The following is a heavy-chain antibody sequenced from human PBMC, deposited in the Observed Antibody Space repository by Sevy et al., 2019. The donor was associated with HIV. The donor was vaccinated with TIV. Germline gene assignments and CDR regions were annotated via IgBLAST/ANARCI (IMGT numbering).Heavy chain of an antibody. CDR3: AKGNSGSFDY. J-gene: IGHJ4*02. CDR1: GFSFSTYW. Sequence: GGSLRLSCAASGFSFSTYWMHWVRQAPGKGLEWVANIKQDESEKYYVASVKGRFTISRDNAKNSVYLELNSLRPEDTVIYDCAKGNSGSFDYWGQGTLVTVSS. CDR2: IKQDESEK. V-gene: IGHV3-7*01. D-gene: IGHD3-22*01.